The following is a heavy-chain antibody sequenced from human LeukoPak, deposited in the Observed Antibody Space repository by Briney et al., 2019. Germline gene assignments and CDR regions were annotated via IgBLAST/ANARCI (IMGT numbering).Heavy chain of an antibody. CDR3: ARDRYYGSGSYLDWFDP. CDR2: IYTSGST. D-gene: IGHD3-10*01. Sequence: SETLSLTCTVSGSSISSYYWSWIRQPAGKGLEWIGRIYTSGSTNYNPSLKSRVTMSVDTSKNQFSLKLSSVTAADTAVYYCARDRYYGSGSYLDWFDPWGQGTLVTVSS. J-gene: IGHJ5*02. CDR1: GSSISSYY. V-gene: IGHV4-4*07.